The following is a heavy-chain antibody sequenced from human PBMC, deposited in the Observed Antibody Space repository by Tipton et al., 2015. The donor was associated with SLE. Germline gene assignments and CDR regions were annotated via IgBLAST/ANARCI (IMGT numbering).Heavy chain of an antibody. CDR3: ARFDGYTKMFDF. Sequence: VQLVQSGAEVKKPGESLKISCKGSGYNFNYFIGWARQTPGKGLELMGIVFPDDSDARYSPLFHGQVTMSADKSIKTVYLQWSSLKASDTATYFCARFDGYTKMFDFWGQGTLVTVSS. CDR2: VFPDDSDA. J-gene: IGHJ4*02. D-gene: IGHD5-18*01. V-gene: IGHV5-51*03. CDR1: GYNFNYF.